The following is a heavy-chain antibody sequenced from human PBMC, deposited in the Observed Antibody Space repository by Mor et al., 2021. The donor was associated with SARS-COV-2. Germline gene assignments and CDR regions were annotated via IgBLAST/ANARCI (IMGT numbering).Heavy chain of an antibody. V-gene: IGHV3-30-3*01. CDR2: ISYDGSNK. J-gene: IGHJ6*01. CDR1: SSYA. D-gene: IGHD6-13*01. CDR3: ARGEIAGGGAMDV. Sequence: SSYAMYWVRQAPGKGLEWVAVISYDGSNKYYADSVKGRFTISRDNSKNTLYLQMNSLRAEDTAVYYCARGEIAGGGAMDVWG.